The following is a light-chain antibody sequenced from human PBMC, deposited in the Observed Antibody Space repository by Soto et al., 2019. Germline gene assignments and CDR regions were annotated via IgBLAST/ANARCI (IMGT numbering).Light chain of an antibody. J-gene: IGKJ2*01. CDR2: GAS. CDR1: QSVNSAH. Sequence: ELVLTQSPGTLSLSPWERATFSCRASQSVNSAHLAWYQHKPGQAPRLLIYGASSRATGIPDRFSGSGSGTDFTLTISRLEPGDFAVYYCQQYGTSLYTFGQGTKLEIK. CDR3: QQYGTSLYT. V-gene: IGKV3-20*01.